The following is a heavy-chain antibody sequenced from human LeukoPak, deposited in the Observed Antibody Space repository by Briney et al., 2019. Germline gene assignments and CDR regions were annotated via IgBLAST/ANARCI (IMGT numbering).Heavy chain of an antibody. CDR2: ISGSGDDT. V-gene: IGHV3-23*01. CDR1: GFSFSTYA. Sequence: PGGSLRLSCAASGFSFSTYAMNWVRQSPGKGLEWFSAISGSGDDTYYADSVKGRFTISRDNAKYTLFLQVDSLSAEDTAVYYCAKDRIGAGGTYFDYWGQGALVTVSS. CDR3: AKDRIGAGGTYFDY. J-gene: IGHJ4*02. D-gene: IGHD6-13*01.